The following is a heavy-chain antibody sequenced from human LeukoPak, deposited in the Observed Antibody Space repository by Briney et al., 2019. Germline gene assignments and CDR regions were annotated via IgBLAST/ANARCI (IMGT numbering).Heavy chain of an antibody. V-gene: IGHV3-21*01. Sequence: GGSLRLSCAASGFTFSSYSMNWVRQAPGKGLEWVTSISSSSSYIYYADSVKGRFTISRDNAKNSLYLQMNSLRAEDTAVYYCARDAPPWTLELLARYYYYYYMDVWGKGTTVTVSS. CDR2: ISSSSSYI. CDR1: GFTFSSYS. J-gene: IGHJ6*03. D-gene: IGHD1-7*01. CDR3: ARDAPPWTLELLARYYYYYYMDV.